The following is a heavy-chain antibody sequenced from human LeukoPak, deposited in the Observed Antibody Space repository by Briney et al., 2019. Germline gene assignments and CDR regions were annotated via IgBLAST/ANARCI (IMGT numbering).Heavy chain of an antibody. D-gene: IGHD6-19*01. CDR1: GGSISSSSYY. J-gene: IGHJ5*02. V-gene: IGHV4-39*01. CDR3: ARQVGTVAVAVEVFDP. CDR2: IYYSGST. Sequence: SETLSLTCTVSGGSISSSSYYWGWIRQPPGKGLEWIGSIYYSGSTYYNPSLKSRVTISVDTSKNQFSLKLSSVTAADTAVYYCARQVGTVAVAVEVFDPWGQGTLVTVSS.